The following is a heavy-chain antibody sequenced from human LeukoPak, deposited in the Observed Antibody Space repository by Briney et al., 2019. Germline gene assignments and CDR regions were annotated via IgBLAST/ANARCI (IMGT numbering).Heavy chain of an antibody. Sequence: SVKVSCRASGYTFTGYYMLWVRQAPGQGLEWMGWINPNSGGTNYAQKFQGRVTMTRDTSISTAYMELSRLRSDDTAVYYCARDIRVYCSGGSCYGGNWFDPWGQGTLVTVSS. J-gene: IGHJ5*02. V-gene: IGHV1-2*02. CDR2: INPNSGGT. CDR1: GYTFTGYY. CDR3: ARDIRVYCSGGSCYGGNWFDP. D-gene: IGHD2-15*01.